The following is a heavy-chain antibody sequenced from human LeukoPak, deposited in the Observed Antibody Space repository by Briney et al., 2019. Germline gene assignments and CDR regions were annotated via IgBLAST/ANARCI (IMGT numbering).Heavy chain of an antibody. D-gene: IGHD1-26*01. V-gene: IGHV3-23*01. J-gene: IGHJ4*02. CDR3: AKDSLVGATPFIFDY. CDR2: ISGSGGST. Sequence: GGSLRLSCAASGFTFSSYAMSWVRQAPGKGLEGVSAISGSGGSTYYADSGKGRLTISRDNSKNTLCLQMNSLRAEDTAVYYCAKDSLVGATPFIFDYWGQGTLVTVSS. CDR1: GFTFSSYA.